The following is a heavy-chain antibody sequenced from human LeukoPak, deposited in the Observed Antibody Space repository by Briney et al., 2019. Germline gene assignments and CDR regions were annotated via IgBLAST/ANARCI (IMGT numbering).Heavy chain of an antibody. V-gene: IGHV3-23*01. J-gene: IGHJ4*02. CDR2: INNGGGST. CDR1: GFTFSNHA. Sequence: GGSLRLSCAASGFTFSNHAMNWVRQAPGTGLEWVSGINNGGGSTYYADSVKGRFTISRDNSKNTLYLQMNSLRAEDTAVYYCAKDLGYNWNYFDYWGQGTLVTVSS. CDR3: AKDLGYNWNYFDY. D-gene: IGHD1-20*01.